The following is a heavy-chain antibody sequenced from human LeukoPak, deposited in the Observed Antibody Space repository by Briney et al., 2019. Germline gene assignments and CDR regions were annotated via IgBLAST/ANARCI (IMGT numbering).Heavy chain of an antibody. CDR1: GFTFSSYW. D-gene: IGHD6-19*01. V-gene: IGHV3-7*01. CDR3: ARSPGRIRSGYRPIDY. J-gene: IGHJ4*02. Sequence: GGSLRLSCAASGFTFSSYWMSWDRQAPGKGLEWVANIKEDGSGKYYVDSVKGRFTISRDNAKNTLYLQMNSLRAEDTAVYYCARSPGRIRSGYRPIDYWGQGTLVTVSS. CDR2: IKEDGSGK.